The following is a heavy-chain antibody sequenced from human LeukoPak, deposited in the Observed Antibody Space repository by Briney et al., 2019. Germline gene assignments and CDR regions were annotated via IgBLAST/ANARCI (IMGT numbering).Heavy chain of an antibody. CDR3: AKDLTGYCSSTSCPRYFDY. CDR1: GFTFSSYA. J-gene: IGHJ4*02. CDR2: ISGSGGST. Sequence: PGGSLRLSCAASGFTFSSYAMSWVRQAPGKGLEWVSAISGSGGSTYYADSVRGRFTISRDNSKNTLYLQMNSLRAEDTAVYYRAKDLTGYCSSTSCPRYFDYWGQGTLVTVSS. V-gene: IGHV3-23*01. D-gene: IGHD2-2*01.